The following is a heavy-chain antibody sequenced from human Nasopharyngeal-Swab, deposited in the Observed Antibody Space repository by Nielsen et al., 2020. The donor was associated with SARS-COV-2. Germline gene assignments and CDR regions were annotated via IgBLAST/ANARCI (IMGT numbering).Heavy chain of an antibody. Sequence: GGSLRLSCAASGFTVSSNYMSWVRQAPGKGLEWASVIYSGGSTYYADSVKGRFTISRDNSKNTLYLQMNSLRAEDTAVYYCARDLYRQQWPLYNYYGMDVWGQGTTVTVSS. J-gene: IGHJ6*02. CDR2: IYSGGST. V-gene: IGHV3-53*01. CDR3: ARDLYRQQWPLYNYYGMDV. CDR1: GFTVSSNY. D-gene: IGHD6-19*01.